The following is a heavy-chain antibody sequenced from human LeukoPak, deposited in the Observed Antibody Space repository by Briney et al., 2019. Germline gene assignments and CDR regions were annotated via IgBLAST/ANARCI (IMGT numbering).Heavy chain of an antibody. CDR1: GFTLSSFW. V-gene: IGHV3-7*01. D-gene: IGHD6-6*01. CDR3: ARDGPDSSSSDFDY. CDR2: IKQDGSAK. J-gene: IGHJ4*02. Sequence: GGSLRLSCEASGFTLSSFWMSWVRQAPGKGLEWVANIKQDGSAKYYVDSVKGRFTISRDNAKNSLYLQMNSLRAEDAAVYYCARDGPDSSSSDFDYWGQGTLVTVSS.